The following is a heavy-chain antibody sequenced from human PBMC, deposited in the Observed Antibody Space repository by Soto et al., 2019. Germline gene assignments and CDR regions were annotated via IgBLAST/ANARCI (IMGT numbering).Heavy chain of an antibody. V-gene: IGHV4-39*01. CDR1: GGSISSSSYY. CDR3: ARFVVVAAHYYYYYMDV. D-gene: IGHD2-15*01. J-gene: IGHJ6*03. CDR2: IYYSGST. Sequence: SETLCLTCTVSGGSISSSSYYWGWIRQPPGKGLEWIGSIYYSGSTYYNPSLKSRVTISVDTSKNQFSLKLSSVTAADTAVYYCARFVVVAAHYYYYYMDVWGKGTTVTVSS.